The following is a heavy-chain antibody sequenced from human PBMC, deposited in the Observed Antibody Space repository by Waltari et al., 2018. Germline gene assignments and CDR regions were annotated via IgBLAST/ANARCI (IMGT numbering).Heavy chain of an antibody. J-gene: IGHJ6*02. CDR1: GGSISSYY. D-gene: IGHD3-3*01. CDR3: ARGERITIFGVVNGYGMDV. CDR2: IYYSGGT. V-gene: IGHV4-59*01. Sequence: QVQLQESGPGLVKPSETLSLTCTVSGGSISSYYWSWIRKPPGKGLGWIGYIYYSGGTNDNPYLKIRVTILVETSRNQFSLKLSSVTAADTAVYYCARGERITIFGVVNGYGMDVWGQGTTVTVSS.